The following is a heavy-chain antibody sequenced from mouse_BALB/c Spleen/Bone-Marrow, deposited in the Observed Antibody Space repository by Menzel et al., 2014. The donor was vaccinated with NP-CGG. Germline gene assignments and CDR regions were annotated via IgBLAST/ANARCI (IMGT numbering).Heavy chain of an antibody. V-gene: IGHV4-1*02. D-gene: IGHD1-2*01. CDR2: INPASSTI. J-gene: IGHJ3*01. Sequence: EVQLVESGGGLVQPGGSLKLSCAASGFDFSRYWMTWVRRAPGKGLEWIGEINPASSTINYTPSLKDKFIISRDNAKNTLYLQMSKVRSEDTALYYCAKNYYYGYVAYWGQGTLVTVSA. CDR3: AKNYYYGYVAY. CDR1: GFDFSRYW.